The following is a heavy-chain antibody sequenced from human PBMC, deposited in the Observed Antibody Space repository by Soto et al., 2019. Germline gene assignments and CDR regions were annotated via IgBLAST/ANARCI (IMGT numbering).Heavy chain of an antibody. CDR3: ATAEVDY. V-gene: IGHV3-74*01. CDR1: GFTFGYYW. J-gene: IGHJ4*02. CDR2: MTSDGSTT. Sequence: GGSLRLSCAASGFTFGYYWMHWVRQSPGKGLEWVSRMTSDGSTTDYADSVEGRFTVSRDNAKNTLYLQMNSLRAEDTAVYFCATAEVDYWGPGTLVTVSS.